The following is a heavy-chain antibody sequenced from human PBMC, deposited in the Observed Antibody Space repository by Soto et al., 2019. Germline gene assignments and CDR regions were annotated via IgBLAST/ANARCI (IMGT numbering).Heavy chain of an antibody. J-gene: IGHJ4*01. Sequence: SQTLSLTFAISGYSVSSNSSAWNWIVQCPSRGLEWLGRTYYRAKWYNDYAVSVKSRITINPDTSKNQFSLQLNSVTPEDTAVYYCARDTTDYYDSRGYHVLDYWGPGPRFTVST. V-gene: IGHV6-1*01. CDR3: ARDTTDYYDSRGYHVLDY. CDR1: GYSVSSNSSA. CDR2: TYYRAKWYN. D-gene: IGHD3-22*01.